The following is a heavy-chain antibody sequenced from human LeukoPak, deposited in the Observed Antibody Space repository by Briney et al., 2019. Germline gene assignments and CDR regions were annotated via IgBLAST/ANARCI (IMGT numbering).Heavy chain of an antibody. J-gene: IGHJ4*02. CDR3: ARTEEHSGWYEPPLYFDY. V-gene: IGHV1-46*01. CDR1: GYIFINYG. CDR2: INPSGGST. Sequence: ASVKVSCKASGYIFINYGISWVRQAPGQGLEWMGIINPSGGSTSYAQKFQGRVTMTRDASTSTVYMELSSLRSEDTAVYYCARTEEHSGWYEPPLYFDYWGQGTLVTVSS. D-gene: IGHD6-19*01.